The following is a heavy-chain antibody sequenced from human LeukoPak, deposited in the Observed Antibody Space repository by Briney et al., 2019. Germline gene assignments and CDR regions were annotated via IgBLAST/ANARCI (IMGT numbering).Heavy chain of an antibody. J-gene: IGHJ4*02. Sequence: ASVKVSCKASGYTFVAYYMHWVRQAPGQGLEWMGWINPNSGGTNYAQKFQGRVTMTRDTSISTAYMELSRLRSDDTAVYYCARDPRIVGAPPYYFDYWGQGTLVTVSS. CDR3: ARDPRIVGAPPYYFDY. CDR2: INPNSGGT. V-gene: IGHV1-2*02. D-gene: IGHD1-26*01. CDR1: GYTFVAYY.